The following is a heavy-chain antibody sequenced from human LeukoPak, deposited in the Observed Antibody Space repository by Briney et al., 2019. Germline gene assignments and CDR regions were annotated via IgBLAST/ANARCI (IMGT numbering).Heavy chain of an antibody. J-gene: IGHJ4*02. CDR3: ARGDDGYRPYFDY. V-gene: IGHV4-59*01. CDR2: IYYSGST. CDR1: GGSISGYY. D-gene: IGHD5-18*01. Sequence: SETLSLTCTVSGGSISGYYWSWIRQPPGKGLEWIGYIYYSGSTNYNPSLKSRVTISVDTSKNQFSLKLSSVTAADTAVYFCARGDDGYRPYFDYWGQGTLVPVSS.